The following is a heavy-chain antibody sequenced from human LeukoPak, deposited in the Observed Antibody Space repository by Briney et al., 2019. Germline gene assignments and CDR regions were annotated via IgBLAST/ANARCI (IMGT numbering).Heavy chain of an antibody. J-gene: IGHJ4*02. CDR3: ARSIDYYDSSGPDY. D-gene: IGHD3-22*01. V-gene: IGHV4-4*07. CDR1: GGSISSYY. CDR2: IYTSGST. Sequence: SETLSLTCTVSGGSISSYYWSSIRQPAGKGLEWIGRIYTSGSTNYNPSLKSRVTVSVDTSKNQFSLKLSSVTAADTAVYYCARSIDYYDSSGPDYWGQGTLVTVSS.